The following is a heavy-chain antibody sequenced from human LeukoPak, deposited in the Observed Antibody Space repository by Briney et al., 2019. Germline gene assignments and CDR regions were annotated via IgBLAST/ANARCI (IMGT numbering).Heavy chain of an antibody. Sequence: GGSLRLSCAASGFKFSTYYMSWVRQAPGKRLEWVANIQPDVTETDYVDSVKGRFTISRDNAENSLFLQMSSLRVEDTAVYYCVREGTQHWLFSDSWGQGTLVTVSS. J-gene: IGHJ4*02. CDR3: VREGTQHWLFSDS. D-gene: IGHD3-9*01. CDR1: GFKFSTYY. V-gene: IGHV3-7*01. CDR2: IQPDVTET.